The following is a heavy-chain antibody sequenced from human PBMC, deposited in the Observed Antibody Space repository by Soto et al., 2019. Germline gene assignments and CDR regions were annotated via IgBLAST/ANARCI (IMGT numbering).Heavy chain of an antibody. V-gene: IGHV3-48*02. D-gene: IGHD2-21*02. J-gene: IGHJ4*02. CDR2: ISIRSDNI. CDR3: ARLPKGSLVTA. Sequence: PGGSRRRSWVASGFRFSYHIMTWVRQSPGKGLQWIAYISIRSDNIYYAESVRGRFTVSRDNAKNALFLQMNSLRDDDTATYYCARLPKGSLVTAWGQGTRVTVS. CDR1: GFRFSYHI.